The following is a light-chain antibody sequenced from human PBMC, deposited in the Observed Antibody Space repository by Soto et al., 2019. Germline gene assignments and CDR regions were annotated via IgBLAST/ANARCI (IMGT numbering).Light chain of an antibody. CDR2: EVS. Sequence: QSALTQPASVSGSPGQSITISCTGTSSDFGFYNYVSWYQHHPGKAPKLMIYEVSNRHSGVSYRFSGSKSGNTASLTISGLQAEDEAVYYCSSYTTSSAAVLFGGGTKLTVL. CDR3: SSYTTSSAAVL. J-gene: IGLJ2*01. CDR1: SSDFGFYNY. V-gene: IGLV2-14*01.